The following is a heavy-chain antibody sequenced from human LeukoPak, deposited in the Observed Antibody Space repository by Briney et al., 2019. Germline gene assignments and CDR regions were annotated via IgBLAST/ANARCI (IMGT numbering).Heavy chain of an antibody. CDR1: GGSISSGGYY. V-gene: IGHV4-31*01. CDR3: ARDFKYSSSSPGVYGMDV. Sequence: PSETLSLTCTVSGGSISSGGYYWSWIRQHPGRGLEWFGYIYYSGTTYYNPSLKSLVTISVDTSKNQFSLKLSSVTAADTAVYYWARDFKYSSSSPGVYGMDVWGQGTTVTVSS. D-gene: IGHD6-6*01. J-gene: IGHJ6*02. CDR2: IYYSGTT.